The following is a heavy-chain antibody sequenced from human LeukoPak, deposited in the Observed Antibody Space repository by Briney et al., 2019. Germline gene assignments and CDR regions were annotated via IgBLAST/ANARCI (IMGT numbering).Heavy chain of an antibody. CDR1: GGSISSSSYY. D-gene: IGHD3-9*01. V-gene: IGHV4-39*07. CDR3: ARDPYYDILTGDYMEFTRGYFDY. CDR2: ASYSGGT. J-gene: IGHJ4*02. Sequence: SETLSLTCTVSGGSISSSSYYWGRIRQPPGKGLEWIGSASYSGGTYYNPSLKSRVTISVDTSKNQFSLKLSSVTAADTAVYYCARDPYYDILTGDYMEFTRGYFDYWGQGTLVTVSS.